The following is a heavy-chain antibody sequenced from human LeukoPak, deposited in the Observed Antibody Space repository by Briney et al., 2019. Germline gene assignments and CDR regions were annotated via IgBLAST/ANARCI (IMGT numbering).Heavy chain of an antibody. CDR3: TTDGVGVAGATYDN. CDR1: GFTFINAW. D-gene: IGHD1-26*01. V-gene: IGHV3-15*01. CDR2: IKAKAHGGTI. J-gene: IGHJ4*02. Sequence: GGSLRLSCAASGFTFINAWMAGVRQAPGKGLEWVGRIKAKAHGGTIEYAAPGKGRFTISRDDSKHTLYLQMKSMKTEDTAVYYCTTDGVGVAGATYDNWGQGTLVSVSS.